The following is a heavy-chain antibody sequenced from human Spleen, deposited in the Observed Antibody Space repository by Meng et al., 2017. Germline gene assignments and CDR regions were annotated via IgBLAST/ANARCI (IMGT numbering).Heavy chain of an antibody. V-gene: IGHV3-48*03. J-gene: IGHJ4*02. Sequence: GGSLRLSCAASGFTFRSYEMNWVRQAPGKGLEWVSYISSSGSTIYYADSVKGRFTLSRDNAKNSLYLQMNSLRAEDTAIYYCARVTWDSGYYKSFDYWGQGTLVTVSS. CDR3: ARVTWDSGYYKSFDY. CDR2: ISSSGSTI. D-gene: IGHD3-3*01. CDR1: GFTFRSYE.